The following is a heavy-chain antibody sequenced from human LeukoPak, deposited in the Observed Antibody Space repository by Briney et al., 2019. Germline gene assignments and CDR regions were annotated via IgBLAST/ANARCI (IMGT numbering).Heavy chain of an antibody. Sequence: GEFLKISCKGAGYSFTIHWIAWVRQMPGKGLGWVGIIYPGDSDTRYSPSFQGQVTISADKSISTAYLQWSSLKASDTAMYYCARLYRPTSPLDYWGQGTLVTVSS. J-gene: IGHJ4*02. V-gene: IGHV5-51*01. CDR2: IYPGDSDT. CDR3: ARLYRPTSPLDY. D-gene: IGHD1-26*01. CDR1: GYSFTIHW.